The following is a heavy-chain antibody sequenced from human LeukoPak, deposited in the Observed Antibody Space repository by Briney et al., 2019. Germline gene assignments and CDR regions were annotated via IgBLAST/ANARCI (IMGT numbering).Heavy chain of an antibody. CDR1: GFTFSDYY. V-gene: IGHV3-11*01. D-gene: IGHD6-19*01. J-gene: IGHJ6*02. Sequence: GGSPRLSCAASGFTFSDYYMSWIRQALGKGLEWVSYISSSGSTIYYADSVKGRFTISRDNAKNSLYLQMNSLRAEDTAVYYCARDPYSSGWYEYGMDVWCQGTTVTVSS. CDR2: ISSSGSTI. CDR3: ARDPYSSGWYEYGMDV.